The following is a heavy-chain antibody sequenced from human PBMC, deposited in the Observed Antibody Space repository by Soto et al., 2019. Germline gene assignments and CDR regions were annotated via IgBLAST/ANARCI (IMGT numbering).Heavy chain of an antibody. CDR1: GFTLSSHS. CDR2: ISSNANYI. D-gene: IGHD1-1*01. CDR3: ARDRATGTTSGRDAFDL. J-gene: IGHJ3*01. Sequence: GSLRLSCVGSGFTLSSHSMNWVRQAPGKGLEWVSFISSNANYIHFADSVKGRFTISRDNAKNSLYLQMNSLRAEDTAVYYCARDRATGTTSGRDAFDLWGQGTMVTVSS. V-gene: IGHV3-21*06.